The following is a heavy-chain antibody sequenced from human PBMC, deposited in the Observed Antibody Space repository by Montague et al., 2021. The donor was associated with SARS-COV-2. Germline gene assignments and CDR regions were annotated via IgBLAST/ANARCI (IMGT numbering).Heavy chain of an antibody. V-gene: IGHV4-59*01. J-gene: IGHJ6*02. D-gene: IGHD5-24*01. CDR3: AGLQGDGSLYGMDV. CDR1: GGSINSYN. Sequence: SETLSLTCTVSGGSINSYNWSWIRQPPGKGLECIGYIYYSGNTNYNPSLKSRVTISVDASKSQFSLKLSSVTAADTAVYYCAGLQGDGSLYGMDVWGQGTTVSV. CDR2: IYYSGNT.